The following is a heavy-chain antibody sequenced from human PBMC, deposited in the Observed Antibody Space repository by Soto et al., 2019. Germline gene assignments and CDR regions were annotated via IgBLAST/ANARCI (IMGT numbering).Heavy chain of an antibody. J-gene: IGHJ4*02. CDR3: AQGKYCGGDCRSFDY. CDR2: TYYSGST. V-gene: IGHV4-31*03. CDR1: GGSISSTGFH. Sequence: QVQLLESGPGLVRPSETLSLTCTVSGGSISSTGFHWTWIRQHPGKGLEWIGYTYYSGSTYYNPSPKGRLTISVDTSKNQCSLTLSSVTAADTAVYYCAQGKYCGGDCRSFDYWGQGALVTVSS. D-gene: IGHD2-21*02.